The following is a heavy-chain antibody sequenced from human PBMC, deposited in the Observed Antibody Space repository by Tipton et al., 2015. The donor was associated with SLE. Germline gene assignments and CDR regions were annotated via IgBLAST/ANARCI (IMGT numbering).Heavy chain of an antibody. V-gene: IGHV4-31*03. Sequence: TLSLTCTVSGGSIRSGGYYLKWIPPPPEKGLEWVGHRYYSGTTYYNPSLEGRVIISVDTSKSQFSLNLTSVTAADTAVYYCARGYVSYYGLDVWGQGTTVTVSS. CDR2: RYYSGTT. CDR1: GGSIRSGGYY. J-gene: IGHJ6*02. CDR3: ARGYVSYYGLDV. D-gene: IGHD3-16*01.